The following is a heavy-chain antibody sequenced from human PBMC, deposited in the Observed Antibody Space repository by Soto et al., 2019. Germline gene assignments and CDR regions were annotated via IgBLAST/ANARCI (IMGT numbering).Heavy chain of an antibody. V-gene: IGHV1-3*01. CDR2: INAGNGNT. CDR1: GYTFTSYA. J-gene: IGHJ5*02. D-gene: IGHD5-18*01. CDR3: ARGPGSSFSNT. Sequence: GASVKVSCKASGYTFTSYAMLWVRQAPGQRLEWMGWINAGNGNTKYSQKFQGRVTITRDTSASTAYMELSSLRSEDTAVYYCARGPGSSFSNTWGQGPLVTVSS.